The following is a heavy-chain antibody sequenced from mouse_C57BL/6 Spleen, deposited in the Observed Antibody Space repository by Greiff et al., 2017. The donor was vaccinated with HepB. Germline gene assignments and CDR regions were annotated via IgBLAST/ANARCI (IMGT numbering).Heavy chain of an antibody. D-gene: IGHD3-2*02. Sequence: QVQLKESGAELVKPGASVKISCKASGYAFSSYWMNWVKQRPGKGLEWIGQIYPGDGDTNYNGKFKGKATLTADKSSSTAYMQLSSLTSEDSAVYFCARGEEQLRFPFAYWGQGTLVTVSA. V-gene: IGHV1-80*01. CDR3: ARGEEQLRFPFAY. J-gene: IGHJ3*01. CDR1: GYAFSSYW. CDR2: IYPGDGDT.